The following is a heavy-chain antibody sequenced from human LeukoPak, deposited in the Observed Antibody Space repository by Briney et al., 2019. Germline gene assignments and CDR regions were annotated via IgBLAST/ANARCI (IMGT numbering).Heavy chain of an antibody. CDR2: IIPIFGTA. Sequence: GASVKVSCKASGGTFSSYAISWVRQAPGQGLEWMGRIIPIFGTANYAQKFQGRVTITADKSTSTAYMELSSLRSEDTAVYYCAHTSDYGLHDAFDIWGQGTMVTVSS. V-gene: IGHV1-69*06. CDR1: GGTFSSYA. D-gene: IGHD4-17*01. CDR3: AHTSDYGLHDAFDI. J-gene: IGHJ3*02.